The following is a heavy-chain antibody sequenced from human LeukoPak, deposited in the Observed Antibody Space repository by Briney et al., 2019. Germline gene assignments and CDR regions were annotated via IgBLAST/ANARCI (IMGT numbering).Heavy chain of an antibody. D-gene: IGHD6-6*01. CDR1: GYSISSGYY. Sequence: SETLSLTCTVSGYSISSGYYWGWIRQPPGKGLEGIGGSYHSGSTYYNPSLKSRITISVDTSKNQLSLKLICVTAADTAVYFCARGIAARRRFGWDYFDYWGQGTLVTVSS. CDR2: SYHSGST. V-gene: IGHV4-38-2*02. J-gene: IGHJ4*02. CDR3: ARGIAARRRFGWDYFDY.